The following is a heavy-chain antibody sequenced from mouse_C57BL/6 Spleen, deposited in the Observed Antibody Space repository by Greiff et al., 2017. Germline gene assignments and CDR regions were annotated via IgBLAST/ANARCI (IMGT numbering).Heavy chain of an antibody. CDR2: IDPSDSYT. J-gene: IGHJ1*03. D-gene: IGHD1-1*01. CDR3: ARSDGRTYWYFDV. Sequence: QVQLQQPGAELVMPGASVKLSCKASGYTFTSYWMHWVKQRPGQGLEWIGEIDPSDSYTNYNQKFKGKSTLTVDKSSSTAYMQLSSLTSEDSAVYYCARSDGRTYWYFDVWGTGTTVTVSS. V-gene: IGHV1-69*01. CDR1: GYTFTSYW.